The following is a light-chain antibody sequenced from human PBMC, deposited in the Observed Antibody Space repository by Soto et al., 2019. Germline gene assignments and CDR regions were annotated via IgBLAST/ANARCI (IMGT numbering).Light chain of an antibody. CDR2: WAS. V-gene: IGKV4-1*01. Sequence: DIVMTQSPDSLAVSLGERDTINCKSSQNILYSPNNKNYLARYQQKPGQPPKLLTYWASTRQSGVPDRFSGSGSETDFPLTISSVQSEDVAVYYCLQYYNSYTFGQGTKLEI. CDR1: QNILYSPNNKNY. CDR3: LQYYNSYT. J-gene: IGKJ2*01.